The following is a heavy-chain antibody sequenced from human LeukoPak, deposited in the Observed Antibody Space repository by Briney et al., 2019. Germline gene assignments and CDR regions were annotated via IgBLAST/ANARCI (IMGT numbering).Heavy chain of an antibody. CDR2: IRSKADSYAT. D-gene: IGHD1-26*01. J-gene: IGHJ4*02. Sequence: GGSLRLSCAASGFTFSGSGMHWVRQASGKGLEWVGHIRSKADSYATVYAASVKGRFTITRDDSENTAYLQMNSLKTEDTAVYYCATFPSGSYSAYWGQGTLVTVSS. V-gene: IGHV3-73*01. CDR3: ATFPSGSYSAY. CDR1: GFTFSGSG.